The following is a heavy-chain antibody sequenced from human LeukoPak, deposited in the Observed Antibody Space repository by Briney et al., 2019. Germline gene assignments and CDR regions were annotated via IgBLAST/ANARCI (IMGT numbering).Heavy chain of an antibody. CDR1: GYTLTELS. V-gene: IGHV1-24*01. D-gene: IGHD1-1*01. Sequence: ASVKVSCKVSGYTLTELSMHWVRQAPGKGLEWMGGFDPEDGETIYAQKFQGRVTMTEDTSTDTAYMELSSLRSEDTAVYYCATGTTTLPWFDPWGQGTLDTVSS. CDR2: FDPEDGET. CDR3: ATGTTTLPWFDP. J-gene: IGHJ5*02.